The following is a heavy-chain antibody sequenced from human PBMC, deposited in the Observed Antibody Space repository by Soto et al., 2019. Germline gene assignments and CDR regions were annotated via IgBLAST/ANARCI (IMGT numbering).Heavy chain of an antibody. Sequence: QVQLVQSGAEVKKPGSSVKVSCKASGGTFSSYAISWVRQAPGQGLEWMGGIIPIFGTANYAQKFQGRVTIAADESTSTAYMELSSLRSEDTAVYYCARSSRDGYNLMDQNGPYYFDYWGQGTLVTVSS. CDR1: GGTFSSYA. D-gene: IGHD2-8*01. V-gene: IGHV1-69*12. CDR2: IIPIFGTA. J-gene: IGHJ4*02. CDR3: ARSSRDGYNLMDQNGPYYFDY.